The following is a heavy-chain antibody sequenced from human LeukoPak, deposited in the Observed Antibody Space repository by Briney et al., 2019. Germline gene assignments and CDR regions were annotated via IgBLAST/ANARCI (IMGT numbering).Heavy chain of an antibody. D-gene: IGHD5-12*01. CDR3: ARDVWLPDY. CDR1: GFTFSSYA. CDR2: ISYDGSNK. J-gene: IGHJ4*02. V-gene: IGHV3-30*04. Sequence: PGGSLRLSCAASGFTFSSYAMHWFRQAPGKGLEWVAVISYDGSNKYYADSVKGRFTISRDNSKNTLYLQMNSLRAEDTAVYYCARDVWLPDYWGQGTLVTVSS.